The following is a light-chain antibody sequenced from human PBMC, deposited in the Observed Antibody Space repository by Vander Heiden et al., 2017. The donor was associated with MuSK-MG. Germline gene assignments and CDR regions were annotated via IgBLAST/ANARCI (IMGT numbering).Light chain of an antibody. CDR3: QAWDSSTVV. CDR2: QDS. J-gene: IGLJ2*01. Sequence: SSELTQPPSVSVSPGQTASITCSGDKLGDKYACWYQQEPGQSPVLVIYQDSKRPSGIPERFSGSNSGSTATLTISGTQAMDEADYYCQAWDSSTVVFGGGTKLTVL. V-gene: IGLV3-1*01. CDR1: KLGDKY.